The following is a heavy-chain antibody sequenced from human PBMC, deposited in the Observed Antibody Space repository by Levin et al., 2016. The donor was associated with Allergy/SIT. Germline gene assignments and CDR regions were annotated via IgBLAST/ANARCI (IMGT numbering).Heavy chain of an antibody. V-gene: IGHV4-34*01. CDR2: INHSGST. J-gene: IGHJ6*04. CDR1: GGSFSGYY. D-gene: IGHD2-15*01. CDR3: ARGPGTEDIVVVVAARSGMDV. Sequence: SETLSLTCAVYGGSFSGYYWSWIRQPPGKGLEWIGEINHSGSTNYNPSLKSRVTISVDTSKNQFSLKLSSVTAADTAVYYCARGPGTEDIVVVVAARSGMDVWGKGTTVTVSS.